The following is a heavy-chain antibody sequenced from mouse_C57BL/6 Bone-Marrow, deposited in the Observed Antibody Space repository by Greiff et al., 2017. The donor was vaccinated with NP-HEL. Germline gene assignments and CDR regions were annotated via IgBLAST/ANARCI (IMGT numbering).Heavy chain of an antibody. D-gene: IGHD2-1*01. Sequence: QVQLQQSGAELMKPGASVKLSCKATGYTFTGYWIEWVKQRPGHGLEWIGEILPGSGSTNYNEKFKGKATFTADTSSNTAYMQLSSLTTEDSAIYYCARGGSYYGNYERKYFDYWGQGTTLTVSS. CDR2: ILPGSGST. J-gene: IGHJ2*01. CDR3: ARGGSYYGNYERKYFDY. V-gene: IGHV1-9*01. CDR1: GYTFTGYW.